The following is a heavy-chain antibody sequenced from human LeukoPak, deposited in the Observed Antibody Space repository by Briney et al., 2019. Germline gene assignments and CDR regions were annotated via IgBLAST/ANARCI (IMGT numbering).Heavy chain of an antibody. D-gene: IGHD3-10*02. CDR2: ISSSGSTI. CDR3: ARDHLFGELSPGGMDV. CDR1: EFTFSDYY. Sequence: GGSLRLSCAASEFTFSDYYMSWIRQAPGKGLEWVSYISSSGSTIYYADSVKGRFTISRDNAKNSLYLQMNSLRAEDTAVYYCARDHLFGELSPGGMDVWGQGTTVTVSS. V-gene: IGHV3-11*01. J-gene: IGHJ6*02.